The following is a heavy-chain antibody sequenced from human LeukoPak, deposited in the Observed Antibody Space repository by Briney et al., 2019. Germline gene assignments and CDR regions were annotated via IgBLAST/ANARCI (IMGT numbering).Heavy chain of an antibody. CDR2: IIPIFGTA. J-gene: IGHJ6*03. Sequence: GASVKVSCKASGGTFSSYAISWVRQAPGQGLEWMGGIIPIFGTANYAQKFQGRVTITADESTSTAYMELSSLRSEDTAVYYCARLGFWSGYYGGREYDYYYYMDVWGKGTTVTVSS. CDR1: GGTFSSYA. D-gene: IGHD3-3*01. CDR3: ARLGFWSGYYGGREYDYYYYMDV. V-gene: IGHV1-69*13.